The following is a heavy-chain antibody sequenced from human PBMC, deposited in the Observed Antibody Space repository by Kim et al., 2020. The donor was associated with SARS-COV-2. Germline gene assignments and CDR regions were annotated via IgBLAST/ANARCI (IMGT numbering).Heavy chain of an antibody. V-gene: IGHV3-21*01. CDR3: AGDGTRSSGYGLDY. D-gene: IGHD3-22*01. J-gene: IGHJ4*02. Sequence: ADSVKGRFTISRDNAKNSLYLQMNSLRAEDTAVYYCAGDGTRSSGYGLDYWGQGTLVTVSS.